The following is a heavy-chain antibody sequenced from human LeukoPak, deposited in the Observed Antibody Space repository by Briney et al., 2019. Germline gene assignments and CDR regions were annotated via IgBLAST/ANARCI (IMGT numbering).Heavy chain of an antibody. D-gene: IGHD5/OR15-5a*01. J-gene: IGHJ4*02. V-gene: IGHV4-39*01. CDR3: ASVYEDRYFDY. Sequence: SETLSLTCTVSGGSISSSSYYWGWIRQPPGKGLEWTGRMHYSGIIHYNPSLKSRVTISVDTSKNQFSLKLSSVTAADTAVYYCASVYEDRYFDYWGQGTLVTVSS. CDR2: MHYSGII. CDR1: GGSISSSSYY.